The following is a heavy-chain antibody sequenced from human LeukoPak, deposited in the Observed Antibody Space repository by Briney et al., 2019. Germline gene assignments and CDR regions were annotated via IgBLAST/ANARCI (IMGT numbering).Heavy chain of an antibody. CDR1: GFTFSSYG. D-gene: IGHD3-10*01. J-gene: IGHJ3*02. CDR3: ARDLFNYGSGNAFDI. V-gene: IGHV3-30*02. Sequence: GGSLRLSCAASGFTFSSYGMHWVRQAPGKGLEWVAFIRYDGSNKYYADSVKGRFTISRDNSKNTLYLQMNSLRAEDTAVYYCARDLFNYGSGNAFDIWGQGTMVTVSS. CDR2: IRYDGSNK.